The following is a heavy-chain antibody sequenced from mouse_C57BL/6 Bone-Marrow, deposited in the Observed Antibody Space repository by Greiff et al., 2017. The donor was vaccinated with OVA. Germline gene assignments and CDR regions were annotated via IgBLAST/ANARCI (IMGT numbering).Heavy chain of an antibody. J-gene: IGHJ3*01. CDR1: GYSFTSYY. CDR3: ASSLLGTWFAY. CDR2: IYPGSGNT. Sequence: VQLQQSGPELVKPGASVKISCKASGYSFTSYYIHWVKQRPGQGLEWIGWIYPGSGNTKYNEKFKGKATLTADTSSSTAYMQLSSLTSEDSAVYYCASSLLGTWFAYWGQGTLVTVSA. D-gene: IGHD1-2*01. V-gene: IGHV1-66*01.